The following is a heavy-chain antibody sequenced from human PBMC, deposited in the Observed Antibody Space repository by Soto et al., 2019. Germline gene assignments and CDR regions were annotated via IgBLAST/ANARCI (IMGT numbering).Heavy chain of an antibody. V-gene: IGHV4-59*08. D-gene: IGHD1-1*01. J-gene: IGHJ4*02. CDR2: IYYSGST. CDR3: ARRYGYSFDY. Sequence: SETLSLTSTVSGGTISSYYWSWIRQPPGKGLEWIGYIYYSGSTNYNPSLKSRVTISVDTSKNQFSLKLSSVTAADTAVYYCARRYGYSFDYWGQGTLVTVSS. CDR1: GGTISSYY.